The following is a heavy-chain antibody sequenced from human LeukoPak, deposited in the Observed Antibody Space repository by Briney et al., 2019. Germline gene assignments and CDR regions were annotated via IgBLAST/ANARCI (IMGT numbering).Heavy chain of an antibody. CDR3: AKVAGWDLLKDAFDI. V-gene: IGHV3-30-3*01. CDR2: ISYDGSNK. Sequence: TGGSLRLSCAASGFSFSSYAMHWVRQAPGKGLEWVAVISYDGSNKYYADSVKGRFTISRDNSKNTLYLQMNSLRAEDTAVYYCAKVAGWDLLKDAFDIWGQGTMVTVSS. J-gene: IGHJ3*02. CDR1: GFSFSSYA. D-gene: IGHD6-19*01.